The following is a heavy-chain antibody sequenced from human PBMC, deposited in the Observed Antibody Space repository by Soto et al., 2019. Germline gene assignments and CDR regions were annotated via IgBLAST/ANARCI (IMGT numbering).Heavy chain of an antibody. V-gene: IGHV3-53*01. D-gene: IGHD1-26*01. CDR1: GFAVSSNY. CDR3: ARVDLNVGRDY. Sequence: EVQLVESGGGLIQPGGSLRLSCAVSGFAVSSNYMSWVRQGPGKGLEWVSHIYSGGNINYADSVKGRFTISRDASKNTLYLQMNSLRAEDTAVYFCARVDLNVGRDYWGQGTLVTVSS. J-gene: IGHJ4*02. CDR2: IYSGGNI.